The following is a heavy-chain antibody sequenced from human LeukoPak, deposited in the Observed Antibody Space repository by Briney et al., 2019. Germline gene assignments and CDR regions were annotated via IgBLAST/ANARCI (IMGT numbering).Heavy chain of an antibody. CDR1: GFTLNTYA. CDR3: ARRRTAMVYFDY. J-gene: IGHJ4*02. D-gene: IGHD5-18*01. V-gene: IGHV3-7*03. Sequence: GGSLRLSCSTSGFTLNTYAMHWVRQAPGKGLEWVANIKQDGSEKYYVDSVKGRFTISRDNAKNSLYLQMNSLRAEDTAVYYCARRRTAMVYFDYWGQGTLVTVSS. CDR2: IKQDGSEK.